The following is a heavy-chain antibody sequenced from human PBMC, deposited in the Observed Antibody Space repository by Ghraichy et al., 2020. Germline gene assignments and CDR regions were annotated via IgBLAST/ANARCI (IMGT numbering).Heavy chain of an antibody. J-gene: IGHJ6*02. CDR1: GFTFSSYS. V-gene: IGHV3-48*02. CDR3: ARAPSYGDLYYYYYYGMDV. CDR2: ISSSSSTI. Sequence: GESLNISCAASGFTFSSYSMNWVRQAPGKGLEWVSYISSSSSTIYYADSVKGRFTISRDNAKNSLYLQMNSLRDEDTAVYYCARAPSYGDLYYYYYYGMDVWGQGTTVTVSS. D-gene: IGHD4-17*01.